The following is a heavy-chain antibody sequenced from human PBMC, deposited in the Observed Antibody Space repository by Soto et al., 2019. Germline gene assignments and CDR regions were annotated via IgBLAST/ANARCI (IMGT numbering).Heavy chain of an antibody. CDR3: ARESGSGSYYPFDY. Sequence: GASVKVSCKASGYTFINYAINWVRQAPGQGLEWMGWISAYSGDTDYAQKLQGRVIMTTDTSTTTAYMELRSLRSDDTAVYFCARESGSGSYYPFDYWGQGTLVTVSS. CDR1: GYTFINYA. J-gene: IGHJ4*02. CDR2: ISAYSGDT. D-gene: IGHD3-10*01. V-gene: IGHV1-18*01.